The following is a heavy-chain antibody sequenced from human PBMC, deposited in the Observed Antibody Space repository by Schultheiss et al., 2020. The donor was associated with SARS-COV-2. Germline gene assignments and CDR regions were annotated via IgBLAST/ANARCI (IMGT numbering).Heavy chain of an antibody. CDR2: IYSGGST. Sequence: GGSLRLSCAASGFTFSSYGMHWVRQAPGKGLEWVSVIYSGGSTSYADSVKGRFTISRDNAKNTLYLQMNSLRAEDTAVYYCARDARPWGQGTLVTVSS. J-gene: IGHJ5*02. CDR3: ARDARP. V-gene: IGHV3-74*01. CDR1: GFTFSSYG.